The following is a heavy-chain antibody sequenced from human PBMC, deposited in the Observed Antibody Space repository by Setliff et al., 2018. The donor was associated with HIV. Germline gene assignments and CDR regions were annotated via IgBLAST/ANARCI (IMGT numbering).Heavy chain of an antibody. CDR2: MNPNTGVA. D-gene: IGHD3-10*01. Sequence: ASVKVSCKASGHTFSNSDIHWVRRATGQGLEWMGWMNPNTGVAGYALKFQGRVTMTRDTSISQAYMELSSLTSEDTAVYWCASGKGVGGVIITGGLDVWGKGTTVTVSS. CDR3: ASGKGVGGVIITGGLDV. CDR1: GHTFSNSD. J-gene: IGHJ6*03. V-gene: IGHV1-8*01.